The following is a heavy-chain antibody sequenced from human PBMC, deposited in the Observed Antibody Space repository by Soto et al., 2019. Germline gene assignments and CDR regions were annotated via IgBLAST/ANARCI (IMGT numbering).Heavy chain of an antibody. CDR1: GFTLSSYW. J-gene: IGHJ4*02. V-gene: IGHV3-7*01. CDR2: IKEDESEK. Sequence: PGGSLRLSCAASGFTLSSYWMSWVRQAPGKGLEWVANIKEDESEKYYVDSVKGRFTISRDNAKNSLYLQMNSLSAEDTAVYYCARESEDLTSNFDYWGQGTLVTVSS. CDR3: ARESEDLTSNFDY.